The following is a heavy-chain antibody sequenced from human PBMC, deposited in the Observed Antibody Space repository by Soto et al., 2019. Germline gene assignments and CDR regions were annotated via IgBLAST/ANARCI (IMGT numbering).Heavy chain of an antibody. CDR1: GGSISSSSYY. V-gene: IGHV4-39*01. D-gene: IGHD2-21*02. CDR3: ARHLVVVTAISHFDY. CDR2: IYYSGST. Sequence: SETLSLTCTVSGGSISSSSYYWGWIRQPPGKGLEWIGSIYYSGSTYYNPSLKSRVTISVDTSKNQFSLKLSSVTAADTAVYYCARHLVVVTAISHFDYWGQGTLVTVSS. J-gene: IGHJ4*02.